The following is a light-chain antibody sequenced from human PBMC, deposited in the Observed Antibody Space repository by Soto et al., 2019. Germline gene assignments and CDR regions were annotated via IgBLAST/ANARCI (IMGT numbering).Light chain of an antibody. CDR3: SAWDGSLSSVV. V-gene: IGLV1-47*01. CDR2: RNN. J-gene: IGLJ2*01. Sequence: QSVLTQPASASGSPGQRVTISCSGSSSNIGDNYVFWYQQLPGTAPKLLIYRNNQQPSGVPYQFSGSKSAPSASLVISALLSEDEEDDYCSAWDGSLSSVVFGGGTKVTVL. CDR1: SSNIGDNY.